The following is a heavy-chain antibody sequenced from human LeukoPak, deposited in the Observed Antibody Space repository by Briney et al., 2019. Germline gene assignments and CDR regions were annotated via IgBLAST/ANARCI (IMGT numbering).Heavy chain of an antibody. D-gene: IGHD3-10*01. CDR1: GGSFSGYY. J-gene: IGHJ4*02. V-gene: IGHV4-34*01. Sequence: PSETLSLTCAVYGGSFSGYYWSWIRQPPGKGLEWIGEINHSGSTNYNPSLKSRVTISVDTSKNQFSLKLSSVTAADTAVYYCAGPREVGSPKRAHGIYWGQGTLVTVSS. CDR2: INHSGST. CDR3: AGPREVGSPKRAHGIY.